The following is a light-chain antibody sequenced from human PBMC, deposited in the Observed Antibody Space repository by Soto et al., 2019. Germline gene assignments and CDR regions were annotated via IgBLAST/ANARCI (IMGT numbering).Light chain of an antibody. CDR1: QSVSSIY. J-gene: IGKJ4*01. CDR3: HQYDNSPLT. CDR2: GAS. V-gene: IGKV3-20*01. Sequence: DIVLTLSPGTLSLSPGERATLSCRASQSVSSIYLAWYQQKPGQAPRLLIYGASNRATGIPDRFSGGGSGTDFTLTISRLEPEDFAVYYCHQYDNSPLTFGGGTKVEIK.